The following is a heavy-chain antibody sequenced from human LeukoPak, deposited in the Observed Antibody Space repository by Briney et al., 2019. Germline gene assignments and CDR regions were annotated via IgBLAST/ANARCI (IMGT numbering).Heavy chain of an antibody. Sequence: GGSLRLSCAASGFTFDDYAMHWVRQAPGKGLEWVSGISWNSGSIGYADSVKGRFTISRDNAKNSVYLQMNSLRAEDTALYYCAKDVKSSGSSYGMDVWGQGTTVTVSS. CDR3: AKDVKSSGSSYGMDV. V-gene: IGHV3-9*01. D-gene: IGHD3-22*01. CDR1: GFTFDDYA. J-gene: IGHJ6*02. CDR2: ISWNSGSI.